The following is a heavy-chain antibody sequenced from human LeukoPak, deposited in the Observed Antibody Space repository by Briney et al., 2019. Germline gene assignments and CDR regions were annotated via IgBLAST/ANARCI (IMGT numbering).Heavy chain of an antibody. CDR1: GYTFTGYY. V-gene: IGHV1-18*04. CDR3: ARDGSGVWFDY. Sequence: ASMKVSCKASGYTFTGYYMHWVRQAPGQGLEWMGWISAYNGNTNYAQKFQGRVTLTTGTSTSTAYMELRSLRSDDTAVYYCARDGSGVWFDYWGQGTLVTVSS. CDR2: ISAYNGNT. D-gene: IGHD3-10*01. J-gene: IGHJ4*02.